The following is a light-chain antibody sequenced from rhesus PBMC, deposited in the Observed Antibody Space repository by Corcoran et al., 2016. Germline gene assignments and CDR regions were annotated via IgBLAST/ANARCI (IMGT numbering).Light chain of an antibody. CDR3: QQYSSSPFT. CDR2: KAS. J-gene: IGKJ3*01. Sequence: DIQMTQSPSSLSASVGDTVTITCRASQSISSWLAWYQQKPGKAPKLLLNKASTLQSGVPSRFSGSVSGTDFTLPISSMQSENFATYYCQQYSSSPFTVCPGTKLDIK. CDR1: QSISSW. V-gene: IGKV1-22*01.